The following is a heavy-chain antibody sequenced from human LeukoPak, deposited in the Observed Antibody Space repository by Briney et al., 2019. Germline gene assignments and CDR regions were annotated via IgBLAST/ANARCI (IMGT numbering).Heavy chain of an antibody. J-gene: IGHJ4*02. CDR3: ARSRGRPRDYFDY. V-gene: IGHV5-51*01. CDR2: IYPGDSDT. CDR1: GYSFTSYW. Sequence: GESLKISCKGSGYSFTSYWIGWVRQMPGKGLEWMGIIYPGDSDTRYSPSFQGQVTISADKSISTAYLQRSSLKASDTAMYYCARSRGRPRDYFDYWGQGTLVTVSS.